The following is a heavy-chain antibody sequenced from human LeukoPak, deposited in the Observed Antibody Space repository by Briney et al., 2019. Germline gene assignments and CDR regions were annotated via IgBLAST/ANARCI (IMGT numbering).Heavy chain of an antibody. CDR3: ATHKDIVVVVAATWPYYFDY. CDR1: GGTFSSYA. CDR2: IIPIFGTA. D-gene: IGHD2-15*01. J-gene: IGHJ4*02. Sequence: SVKVSXKASGGTFSSYAISWMRQAPGQGLEWMGGIIPIFGTANYAQKFQGRVTITTDESTSTAYMELSSLRSEDTAVYYCATHKDIVVVVAATWPYYFDYWGQGTLVTVSS. V-gene: IGHV1-69*05.